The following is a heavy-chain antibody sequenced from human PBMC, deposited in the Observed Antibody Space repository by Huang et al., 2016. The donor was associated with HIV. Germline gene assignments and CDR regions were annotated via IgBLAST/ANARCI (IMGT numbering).Heavy chain of an antibody. J-gene: IGHJ4*02. CDR3: ARVGYSSGWSYDY. V-gene: IGHV4-34*01. CDR1: DESFSGYY. CDR2: SNHRGST. D-gene: IGHD6-19*01. Sequence: QVQLQQWGAGLLKPSETLSLTCAVYDESFSGYYWNGIRQPPGKGLEGIGESNHRGSTNYNPSLKSRVTISIDTSKTQFSLRLSSVTAADTAVYYCARVGYSSGWSYDYWGQGTLVTVSS.